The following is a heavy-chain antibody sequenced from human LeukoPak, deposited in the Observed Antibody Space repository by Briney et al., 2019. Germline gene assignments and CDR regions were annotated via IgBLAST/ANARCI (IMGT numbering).Heavy chain of an antibody. D-gene: IGHD3-9*01. CDR2: INPNTGGT. CDR1: GYSFTGYY. Sequence: ASVKVSCKASGYSFTGYYMHWVRQAPGQGLEWMGWINPNTGGTNYAQKFQGRVTMTRDTSISTAYMELSRLRSDDTALYYCARTGSYYSGMFYFDYWGQGTLVTVSS. V-gene: IGHV1-2*02. J-gene: IGHJ4*02. CDR3: ARTGSYYSGMFYFDY.